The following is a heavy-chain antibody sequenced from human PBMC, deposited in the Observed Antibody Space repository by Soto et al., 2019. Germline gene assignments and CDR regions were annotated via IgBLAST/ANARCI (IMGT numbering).Heavy chain of an antibody. V-gene: IGHV1-69*06. Sequence: SVKVSCKASGGTFSSYAISWVRQAPGQGLEWMGGIIPIFGTANYAQKFQGRVTITADKSTSTAYMELISLRADDTAVYYCARWESSDWYLGIWGQGTPVTVSS. J-gene: IGHJ4*02. CDR3: ARWESSDWYLGI. CDR2: IIPIFGTA. D-gene: IGHD6-19*01. CDR1: GGTFSSYA.